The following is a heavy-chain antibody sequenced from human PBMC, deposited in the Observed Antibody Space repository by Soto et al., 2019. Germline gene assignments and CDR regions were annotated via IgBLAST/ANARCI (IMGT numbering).Heavy chain of an antibody. Sequence: SETLSLTCGVYGGSLSGYSWSWIRQSPGKGLEWIGEINHSGSTNYKSSLKSRVSLSVDTSKNQVSLRLTSVTAADTALYYCARVTARSVYLGRHGPGSKGNWFDSWGQGTLVTVSS. CDR1: GGSLSGYS. J-gene: IGHJ5*01. D-gene: IGHD3-10*01. CDR2: INHSGST. V-gene: IGHV4-34*01. CDR3: ARVTARSVYLGRHGPGSKGNWFDS.